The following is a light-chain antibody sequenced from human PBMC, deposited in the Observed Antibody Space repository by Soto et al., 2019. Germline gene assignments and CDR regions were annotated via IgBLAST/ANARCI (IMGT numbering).Light chain of an antibody. J-gene: IGKJ1*01. CDR2: DAS. Sequence: DIQMTQSPSTLSASVGDRVTITCRASQSISSWLAWYQQKPGKAPKLLIYDASSLESGVPSRFSGSGSGTEFTLTISSLQPDDVATDYCQQYNSYSPWTFGQGTKVESK. CDR1: QSISSW. CDR3: QQYNSYSPWT. V-gene: IGKV1-5*01.